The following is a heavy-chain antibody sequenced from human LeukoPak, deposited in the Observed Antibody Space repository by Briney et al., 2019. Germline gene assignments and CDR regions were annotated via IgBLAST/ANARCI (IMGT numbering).Heavy chain of an antibody. CDR2: FDPEDGET. CDR1: GYTLTELS. Sequence: ASVKVSCKVSGYTLTELSMHWVRQAPGKGLEWMGGFDPEDGETIYAQKFKGRVTMTEDTSTDTAYMELSSLRSEDTAVYYCATDLCSGGSWFHFCGMDVWGQGTTVTVSS. CDR3: ATDLCSGGSWFHFCGMDV. V-gene: IGHV1-24*01. D-gene: IGHD2-15*01. J-gene: IGHJ6*02.